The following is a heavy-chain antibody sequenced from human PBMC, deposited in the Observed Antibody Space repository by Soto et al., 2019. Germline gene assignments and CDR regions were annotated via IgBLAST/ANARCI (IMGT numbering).Heavy chain of an antibody. CDR2: IYYSGST. CDR1: GGSISSYY. CDR3: ARGLTVTTPTGDYYYGMDV. D-gene: IGHD4-17*01. J-gene: IGHJ6*02. Sequence: QVQLQESGPGLVKPSETLSLTCTVSGGSISSYYWSWIRQPPGKGLEWIGYIYYSGSTNYNPSLTSRVTISVDTSKNQFSLKLSSVTAADTAVYYCARGLTVTTPTGDYYYGMDVWGQGTTVTVSS. V-gene: IGHV4-59*01.